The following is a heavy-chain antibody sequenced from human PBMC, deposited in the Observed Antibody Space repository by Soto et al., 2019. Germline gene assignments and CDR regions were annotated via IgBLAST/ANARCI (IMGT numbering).Heavy chain of an antibody. CDR1: GCSLSRGCYS. D-gene: IGHD2-2*01. J-gene: IGHJ5*02. V-gene: IGHV4-30-2*01. CDR3: ARVPDR. CDR2: IYHSGST. Sequence: ASETLSLTCAFSGCSLSRGCYSWSGIRQPPGKGLEWIGYIYHSGSTYYNPSLKSRVTISVDRSKNQFSLKLSSVTAADTAVYYCARVPDRWGQGTLVTVPQ.